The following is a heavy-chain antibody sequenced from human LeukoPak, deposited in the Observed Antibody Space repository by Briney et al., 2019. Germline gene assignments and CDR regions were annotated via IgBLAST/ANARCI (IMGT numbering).Heavy chain of an antibody. CDR2: VFYTRDP. J-gene: IGHJ4*02. D-gene: IGHD1-26*01. V-gene: IGHV4-59*08. Sequence: PTETLSLTCAVSGDSISSFYWSWIPQPPGKGLEWNGYVFYTRDPNSNPSLKSQVTLSLATSKNQSSLRLTSVAAADTAVYYCARHPCPTAFDRWGRGTLVTV. CDR3: ARHPCPTAFDR. CDR1: GDSISSFY.